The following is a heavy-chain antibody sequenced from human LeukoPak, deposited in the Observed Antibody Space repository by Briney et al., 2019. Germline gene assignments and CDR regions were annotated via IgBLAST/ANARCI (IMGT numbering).Heavy chain of an antibody. J-gene: IGHJ4*02. D-gene: IGHD6-19*01. CDR1: GFTFVSHW. V-gene: IGHV3-30*18. Sequence: QSGGSLRLSCVASGFTFVSHWMTWVRQAPGKGLEWVAVISYDGSNKYYADSVKGRFTISRDNSKNTLYLQMNSLRAEDTAVYYCAKDRRQWLGKTSSGFDYWGQGTLVTVSS. CDR2: ISYDGSNK. CDR3: AKDRRQWLGKTSSGFDY.